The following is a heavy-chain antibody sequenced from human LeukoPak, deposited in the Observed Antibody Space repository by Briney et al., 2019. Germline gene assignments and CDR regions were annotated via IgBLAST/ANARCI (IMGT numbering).Heavy chain of an antibody. CDR2: IKQDGSEK. CDR1: GFTFSSYW. CDR3: AKDRSWGMNSAEY. J-gene: IGHJ4*02. D-gene: IGHD7-27*01. V-gene: IGHV3-7*01. Sequence: PGGSLRLSCAASGFTFSSYWMSWVHQAPGKGLEWVANIKQDGSEKYYVDSVKGRFTISRDNSNNTLYLQMNSLRPEDTAVYFCAKDRSWGMNSAEYWGQGTLVTVSS.